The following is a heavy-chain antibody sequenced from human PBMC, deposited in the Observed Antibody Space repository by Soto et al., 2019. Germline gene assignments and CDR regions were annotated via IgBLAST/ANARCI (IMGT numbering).Heavy chain of an antibody. CDR1: GYTFTKYY. V-gene: IGHV1-46*03. CDR2: INPSGGST. CDR3: AREGWSYYGSEFDY. J-gene: IGHJ4*02. D-gene: IGHD3-10*01. Sequence: ASVKVSCKASGYTFTKYYIHWVRQAPGQGLEWMGIINPSGGSTSYAQKFQGRVTMTRDTSTSTVYMELSSLRSEDTAVYYCAREGWSYYGSEFDYWGQGTLVTSPQ.